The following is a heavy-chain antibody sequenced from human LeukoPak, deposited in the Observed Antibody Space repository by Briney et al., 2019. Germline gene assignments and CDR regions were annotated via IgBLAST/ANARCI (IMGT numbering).Heavy chain of an antibody. CDR2: IKSKTDGGTT. V-gene: IGHV3-15*01. CDR3: TTDRGLYSYGGLDY. CDR1: GLTFSNAW. Sequence: GGSLTLSCAASGLTFSNAWMSWARQAPGKGMNWVGRIKSKTDGGTTDYAAPVKGRFTISRDDSKNTLYLQMNSLKTEDTAVYYCTTDRGLYSYGGLDYWGQGTLVTVSS. D-gene: IGHD5-18*01. J-gene: IGHJ4*02.